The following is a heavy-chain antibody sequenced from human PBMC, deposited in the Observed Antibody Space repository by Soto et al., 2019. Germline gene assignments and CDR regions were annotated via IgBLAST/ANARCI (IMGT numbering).Heavy chain of an antibody. CDR2: ISSTTNYI. CDR1: GLTFTRYS. CDR3: ARESEYLTSNFYY. D-gene: IGHD2-2*01. V-gene: IGHV3-21*06. Sequence: EVQLVESGGGLVKPGGSLRLSCAASGLTFTRYSMNWVRQAPGKGLEWVSSISSTTNYIYYGDSMTGRFTISRDNAKNSLFLEMNSLGAEVKAVYYGARESEYLTSNFYYWGQGTLVTVSS. J-gene: IGHJ4*02.